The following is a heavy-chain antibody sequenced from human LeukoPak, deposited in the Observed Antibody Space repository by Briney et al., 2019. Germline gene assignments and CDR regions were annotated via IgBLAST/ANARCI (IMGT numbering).Heavy chain of an antibody. Sequence: ASVKVSCKASGYTFTSYGISWVRQAPGQGLEWMGWISAYNGNTNYAQKLQGRVTMTTDTSTSTAYIELRSLRSDDTAVYYCATRITIFGVLGDYWGQGTLVTVSS. D-gene: IGHD3-3*01. CDR2: ISAYNGNT. CDR3: ATRITIFGVLGDY. V-gene: IGHV1-18*01. J-gene: IGHJ4*02. CDR1: GYTFTSYG.